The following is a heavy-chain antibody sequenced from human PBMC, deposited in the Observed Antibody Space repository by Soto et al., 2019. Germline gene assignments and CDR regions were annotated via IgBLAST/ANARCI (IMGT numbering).Heavy chain of an antibody. D-gene: IGHD6-6*01. CDR2: INPSGGST. CDR3: ARDNKGSSKAGGNWFDP. Sequence: ASVKVSCKASGCTFTSYYMHWVRQAPGQGLEWMGIINPSGGSTSYAQKFQGRVTMTRDTSTSTVYMELSSLRSEDTAVYYCARDNKGSSKAGGNWFDPWGQGTLVTVSS. V-gene: IGHV1-46*01. CDR1: GCTFTSYY. J-gene: IGHJ5*02.